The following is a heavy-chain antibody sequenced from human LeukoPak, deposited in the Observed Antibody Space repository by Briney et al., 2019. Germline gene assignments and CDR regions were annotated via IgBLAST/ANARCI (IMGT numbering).Heavy chain of an antibody. CDR3: AKVSTVSDNFDY. CDR1: GFTFSSYG. Sequence: GGSLRLSCAASGFTFSSYGMHWVRQAPGKGLEWVAFIRYDGSNKYYADSVEGRFTISRDNSKNTLYLQMNSLRAEDTAVYSCAKVSTVSDNFDYWGQGTLVTVSS. CDR2: IRYDGSNK. D-gene: IGHD4-11*01. J-gene: IGHJ4*02. V-gene: IGHV3-30*02.